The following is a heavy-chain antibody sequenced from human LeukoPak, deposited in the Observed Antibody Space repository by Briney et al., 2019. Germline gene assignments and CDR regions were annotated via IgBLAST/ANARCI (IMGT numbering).Heavy chain of an antibody. CDR1: GGSISSGGYS. CDR3: AREESGYFDY. D-gene: IGHD1-26*01. CDR2: IYHSGST. Sequence: SETLSLTCAVSGGSISSGGYSWSWLRQPPGKGLEWIGYIYHSGSTYYNPSLKSRVTISVDRSKNQFSLKLSSVTAADTAVYYCAREESGYFDYWGQGTLVTVSS. J-gene: IGHJ4*02. V-gene: IGHV4-30-2*01.